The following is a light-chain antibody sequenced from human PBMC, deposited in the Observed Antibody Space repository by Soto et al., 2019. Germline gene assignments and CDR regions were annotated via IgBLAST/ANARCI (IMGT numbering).Light chain of an antibody. CDR3: QQYTNWPPIT. V-gene: IGKV3-20*01. Sequence: EIVLTQSQGTLSLSPGERSTPSGMGSQIVSSSFLTWYQQKPGQAPRLLIYGASSRATGIPDTFSGRGSGTDFTLTIRRLEPEDFAIYYCQQYTNWPPITFGQGKRLEIK. J-gene: IGKJ5*01. CDR2: GAS. CDR1: QIVSSSF.